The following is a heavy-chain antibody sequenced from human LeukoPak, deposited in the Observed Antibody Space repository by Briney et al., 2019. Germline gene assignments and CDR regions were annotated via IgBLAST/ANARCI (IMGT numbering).Heavy chain of an antibody. D-gene: IGHD3-10*01. CDR2: INPNSGGT. CDR3: ARVGGSGSNVYYYYMDV. CDR1: GYTFTGYY. V-gene: IGHV1-2*02. Sequence: ASVKVSCKASGYTFTGYYMHWVRQAPGQGLEWMGWINPNSGGTNYAQKFQGRVTMTRDTSISTAYMELSRLRSDDTAVHYCARVGGSGSNVYYYYMDVWGKGTTVTISS. J-gene: IGHJ6*03.